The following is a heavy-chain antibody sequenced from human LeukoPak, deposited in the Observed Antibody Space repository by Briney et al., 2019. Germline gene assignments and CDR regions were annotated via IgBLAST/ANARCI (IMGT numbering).Heavy chain of an antibody. V-gene: IGHV4-30-4*01. J-gene: IGHJ3*02. CDR1: GGSISSGDYY. Sequence: SETLSLTCTVSGGSISSGDYYWSWIRQPPGKGLEWIGYIYYSGSTYYNPSLKSRVTISVDTSKNQFSLKLSSVTAADTAVYYCARSITMVRGVIGSDAFDIWGQGTMVTVSS. CDR3: ARSITMVRGVIGSDAFDI. CDR2: IYYSGST. D-gene: IGHD3-10*01.